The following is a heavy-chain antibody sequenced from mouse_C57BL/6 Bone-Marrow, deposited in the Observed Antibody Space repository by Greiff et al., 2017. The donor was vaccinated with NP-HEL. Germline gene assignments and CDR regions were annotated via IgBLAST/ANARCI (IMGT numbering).Heavy chain of an antibody. D-gene: IGHD2-3*01. CDR3: ARESGDVYYDYYAMDY. J-gene: IGHJ4*01. CDR1: GYTFTSYW. Sequence: QVQLQQPGAELVMPGASVKLSCKASGYTFTSYWMHWVKQRPGQGLEWIGEIDPSDSYTNYNQKFKGKSTLTVDKSSTTAYMQLSSLTSEESAVYYCARESGDVYYDYYAMDYWGQGTSVTVSS. CDR2: IDPSDSYT. V-gene: IGHV1-69*01.